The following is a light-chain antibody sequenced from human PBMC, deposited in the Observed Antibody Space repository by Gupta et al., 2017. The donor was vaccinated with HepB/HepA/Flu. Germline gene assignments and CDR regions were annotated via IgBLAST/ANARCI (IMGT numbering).Light chain of an antibody. J-gene: IGLJ2*01. CDR1: KLGEKY. CDR2: QDS. CDR3: QAWDSSIVV. V-gene: IGLV3-1*01. Sequence: SSELTQPPSVSVSPGQTASITCSGHKLGEKYACWYQQRPGQSPVVLIYQDSKRASGIPERLSGSNSGTTATLTISGTQAMDEDDYYCQAWDSSIVVFGGGTKLTVL.